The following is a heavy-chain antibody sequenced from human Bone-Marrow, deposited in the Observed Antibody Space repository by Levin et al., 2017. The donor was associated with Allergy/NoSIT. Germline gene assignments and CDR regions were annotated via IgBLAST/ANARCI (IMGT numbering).Heavy chain of an antibody. J-gene: IGHJ3*01. Sequence: GESLKISCAASGFTFSDYWFHWVRQGPGKGLVWLSRINSDGSMTDHADSVKGRFTMSRDNAKNVLYLQMNSLTVEDTAVYYCAREGDSRWYSALDVWGQGTMVTVSS. V-gene: IGHV3-74*01. D-gene: IGHD6-13*01. CDR1: GFTFSDYW. CDR2: INSDGSMT. CDR3: AREGDSRWYSALDV.